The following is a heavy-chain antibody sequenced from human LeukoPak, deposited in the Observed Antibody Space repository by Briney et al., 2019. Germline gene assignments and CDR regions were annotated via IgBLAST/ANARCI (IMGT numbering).Heavy chain of an antibody. CDR2: ISYDGSNK. V-gene: IGHV3-30*18. CDR3: AKGTYYYDSSGYSRSFYYYYMDV. CDR1: GFTFSSYG. D-gene: IGHD3-22*01. Sequence: PGGSLRLSCAASGFTFSSYGMHWVRQAPGKGLEWVAVISYDGSNKYYADSVKGRFTISRDNSKNTLYLQMNSLRAEDTAVYYCAKGTYYYDSSGYSRSFYYYYMDVWGKGTTVTVSS. J-gene: IGHJ6*03.